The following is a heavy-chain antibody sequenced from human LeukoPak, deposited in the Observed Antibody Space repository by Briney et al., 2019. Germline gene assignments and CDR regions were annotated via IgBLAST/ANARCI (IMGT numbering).Heavy chain of an antibody. D-gene: IGHD6-13*01. CDR3: ARDPPSSSLDYFDY. CDR1: GYTFTSYG. CDR2: ISAYNGNT. Sequence: ASVKVSWKASGYTFTSYGISWVRQAPGQGLEWMGWISAYNGNTNYAQKLQGRVTMTTDTSTSTAYMELRSLRSDDTAVYYCARDPPSSSLDYFDYWGQGTLVTVSS. V-gene: IGHV1-18*01. J-gene: IGHJ4*02.